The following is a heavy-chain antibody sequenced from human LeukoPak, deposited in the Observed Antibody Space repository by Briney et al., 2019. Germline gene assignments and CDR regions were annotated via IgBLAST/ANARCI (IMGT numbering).Heavy chain of an antibody. D-gene: IGHD3-16*02. V-gene: IGHV3-53*04. CDR1: GFTVSSNY. Sequence: GGSLRLSCAASGFTVSSNYMSWVRQAPGKGLEWVSVIYSGGSTYYADSVKGRFTISRHNSKNTLYLQMNSLRAEDTAVYYCARDLGDDYVWGSYRPMGAFDIWGQGTMVTVSS. J-gene: IGHJ3*02. CDR3: ARDLGDDYVWGSYRPMGAFDI. CDR2: IYSGGST.